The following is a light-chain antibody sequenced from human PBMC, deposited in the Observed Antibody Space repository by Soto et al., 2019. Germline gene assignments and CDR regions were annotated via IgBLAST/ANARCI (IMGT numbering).Light chain of an antibody. CDR2: EVS. V-gene: IGLV2-14*02. CDR1: SSDVGSYNL. Sequence: QSVLTQPASVSGSPGQSITISCTGSSSDVGSYNLVSWYQQHPGKAPKLMIYEVSNRPSGVSSRFSGSKSGNTASLTISGLQPEDEADYYCSSFRSGSTLFGTGTKLTVL. CDR3: SSFRSGSTL. J-gene: IGLJ1*01.